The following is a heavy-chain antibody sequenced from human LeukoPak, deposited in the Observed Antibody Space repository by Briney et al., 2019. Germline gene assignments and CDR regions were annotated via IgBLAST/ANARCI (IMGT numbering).Heavy chain of an antibody. J-gene: IGHJ4*02. V-gene: IGHV4-39*01. CDR1: GGSISSSSYY. Sequence: SETLSLTCTVSGGSISSSSYYWGWIRQPPGKGPEWIGSIYYSGSTSYNPSLKSRVTIPVETSKNQFSLKLSSVTAADTAFYYCARNHTHEGYGYYFDYWGQGTPVTVSS. CDR3: ARNHTHEGYGYYFDY. D-gene: IGHD4-17*01. CDR2: IYYSGST.